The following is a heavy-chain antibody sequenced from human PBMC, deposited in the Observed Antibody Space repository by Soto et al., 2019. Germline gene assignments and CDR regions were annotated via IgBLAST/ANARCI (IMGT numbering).Heavy chain of an antibody. Sequence: ELQLVESGGDLVQVGGSLSLSCAASGLTFNAYWMTWVRQAPGKGLEWVSIIKEDGSEKYYGDSVKGRFTISRDNVRSSLYLQMNSLRVEDTAVYYCVLLSRTLPLDGWGQGTLVTVSS. CDR1: GLTFNAYW. J-gene: IGHJ4*02. V-gene: IGHV3-7*01. CDR3: VLLSRTLPLDG. CDR2: IKEDGSEK. D-gene: IGHD2-21*01.